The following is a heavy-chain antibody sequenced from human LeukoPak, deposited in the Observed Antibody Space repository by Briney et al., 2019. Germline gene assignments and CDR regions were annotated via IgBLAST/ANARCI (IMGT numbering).Heavy chain of an antibody. CDR1: GGSISSYY. V-gene: IGHV4-59*01. CDR2: IYDSGST. CDR3: ARYSSSRAGSFDP. Sequence: SETLSLTCTVSGGSISSYYWSWIRQPPGKGLEWIGYIYDSGSTNYNSSLKSRVTISVDTSKNQFSLKLSSVTAADTAVYYCARYSSSRAGSFDPWGQGTLVTVSS. D-gene: IGHD6-13*01. J-gene: IGHJ5*02.